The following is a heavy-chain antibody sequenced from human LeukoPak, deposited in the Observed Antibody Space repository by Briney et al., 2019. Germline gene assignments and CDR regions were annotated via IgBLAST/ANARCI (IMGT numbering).Heavy chain of an antibody. D-gene: IGHD3-22*01. V-gene: IGHV3-23*01. CDR1: GFTFSNYA. Sequence: PGGSLRLSCAASGFTFSNYAMSWVRQAPGKGLEWVSAISGSASSTYHADSVKGRFTISRDNSKNTLYLQMNSLRAEDTAVYYCAKVAYDSSGYYHIQHWGQGTLVTVSS. J-gene: IGHJ1*01. CDR2: ISGSASST. CDR3: AKVAYDSSGYYHIQH.